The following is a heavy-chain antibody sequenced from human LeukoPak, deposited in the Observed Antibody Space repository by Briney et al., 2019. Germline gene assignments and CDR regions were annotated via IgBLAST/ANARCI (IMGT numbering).Heavy chain of an antibody. D-gene: IGHD1-26*01. V-gene: IGHV3-74*01. J-gene: IGHJ4*02. CDR1: GFTFTSYW. Sequence: GGSLRLSCAASGFTFTSYWMHWVRHAPEKGLVWVSRINSDGGSTNYADSVKGRFTISRDNAKNTLFLQMNSLRAEDTAVYYCARAQVGATPPYVDYWGQGTLVTVSS. CDR3: ARAQVGATPPYVDY. CDR2: INSDGGST.